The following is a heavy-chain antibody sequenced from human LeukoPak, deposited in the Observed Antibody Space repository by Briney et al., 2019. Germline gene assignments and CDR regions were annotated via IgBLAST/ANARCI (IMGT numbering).Heavy chain of an antibody. CDR1: GYTFTSYG. Sequence: ASVKVSCKASGYTFTSYGISWVRQAPGQGLEWMGWISAYNGNTNYAQKLQGRVTTTTDTSTSTAYMELRSLRSDDTAVYYCARDWPDYYGSGSYYMFDPWGQGTLVAVSS. CDR2: ISAYNGNT. CDR3: ARDWPDYYGSGSYYMFDP. V-gene: IGHV1-18*04. J-gene: IGHJ5*02. D-gene: IGHD3-10*01.